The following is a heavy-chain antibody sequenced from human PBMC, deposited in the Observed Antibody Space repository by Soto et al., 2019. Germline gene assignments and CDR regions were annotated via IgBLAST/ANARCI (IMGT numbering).Heavy chain of an antibody. Sequence: QVPLVQSGAEVKKPGASVKVSCKASGDTFTRCGISWVRQAPGQGLEWMGWISAYNAKTDYAQKFQGRVTLTTDTSPSTAYMALRSLRSDDTAVYYCYAADFYYYGMDVWGPGPTVTVSS. J-gene: IGHJ6*02. CDR2: ISAYNAKT. CDR1: GDTFTRCG. D-gene: IGHD2-2*01. V-gene: IGHV1-18*01. CDR3: YAADFYYYGMDV.